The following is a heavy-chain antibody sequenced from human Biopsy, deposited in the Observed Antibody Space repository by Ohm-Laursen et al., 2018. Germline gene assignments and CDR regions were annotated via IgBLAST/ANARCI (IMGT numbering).Heavy chain of an antibody. D-gene: IGHD3-22*01. J-gene: IGHJ2*01. CDR2: VYYTGST. CDR3: ARDRGYYSDRTVPGYFDL. Sequence: SETLSPTCTVSGESISSYYWSGIRQPPGKGLQWIGYVYYTGSTDYNPSLQSRVTISVDTSKNHFSLRLRSVTPADTAIYYCARDRGYYSDRTVPGYFDLWGRGTLVTVSS. V-gene: IGHV4-59*01. CDR1: GESISSYY.